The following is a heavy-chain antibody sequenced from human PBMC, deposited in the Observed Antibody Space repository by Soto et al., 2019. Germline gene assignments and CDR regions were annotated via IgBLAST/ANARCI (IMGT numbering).Heavy chain of an antibody. V-gene: IGHV3-33*01. CDR1: GFTFSSYG. CDR3: ARDRYGDYPNWFDP. CDR2: IWYDGSNK. Sequence: GGSLRLSCAASGFTFSSYGMHWVRQAPGKGLEWVAVIWYDGSNKYYADSVKGRFTISRDNSKNTLYLQMNSLRAEDTAVYYCARDRYGDYPNWFDPWGQGTLVTVSS. J-gene: IGHJ5*02. D-gene: IGHD4-17*01.